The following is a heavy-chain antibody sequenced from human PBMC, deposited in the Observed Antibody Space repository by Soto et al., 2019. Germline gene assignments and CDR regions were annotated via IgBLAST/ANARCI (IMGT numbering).Heavy chain of an antibody. J-gene: IGHJ4*02. Sequence: VLKTPGQGLEWMGIINPGGGSTRYAQKFQGRVTMTSDTSTSTVYMELIILRSEDTAGYYCARAYPDFDYWGQGTLVTVPS. V-gene: IGHV1-46*01. CDR2: INPGGGST. CDR3: ARAYPDFDY.